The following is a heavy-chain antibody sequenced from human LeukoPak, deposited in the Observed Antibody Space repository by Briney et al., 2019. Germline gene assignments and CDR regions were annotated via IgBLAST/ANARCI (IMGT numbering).Heavy chain of an antibody. CDR1: GFTFSSYS. J-gene: IGHJ5*02. CDR2: ISSTSSYI. V-gene: IGHV3-21*01. CDR3: TGYNWFDP. D-gene: IGHD2-2*01. Sequence: GGSLRLSCAASGFTFSSYSMNWVRQAPGEGLEWVSSISSTSSYIYYADSVKGRFTISRDNAKNSLYLQMNSLRADDTAVYYCTGYNWFDPWGQGTLVSVSS.